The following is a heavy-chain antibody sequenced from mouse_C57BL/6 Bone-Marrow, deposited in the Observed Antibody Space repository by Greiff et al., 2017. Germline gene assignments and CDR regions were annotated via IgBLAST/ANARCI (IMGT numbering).Heavy chain of an antibody. CDR2: IYPRSGNT. CDR3: ASDGFPCTMVY. CDR1: GYTFTSYG. D-gene: IGHD2-3*01. Sequence: VQLQESGAELARPGASVKLSCKASGYTFTSYGISWVKQRTGQGLEWIGEIYPRSGNTYYNEKFKGKATLTADKSSSTAYMQLRSLTSEDSAVYFCASDGFPCTMVYWGQGTSVTVSS. V-gene: IGHV1-81*01. J-gene: IGHJ4*01.